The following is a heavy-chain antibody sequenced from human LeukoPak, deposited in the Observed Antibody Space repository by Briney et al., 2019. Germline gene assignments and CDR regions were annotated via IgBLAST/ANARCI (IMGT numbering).Heavy chain of an antibody. Sequence: PGGSLRLSCAASGFTASSNYMNWVRQAPGKGLEWVSVIYSGGSTDYADSVKGRFTISRDNTKGSLFLQLNSLRAEDTAVYYCARDLGYCTNGACHTRFDYWGQGTLVTVSS. J-gene: IGHJ4*02. CDR2: IYSGGST. D-gene: IGHD2-8*01. CDR1: GFTASSNY. CDR3: ARDLGYCTNGACHTRFDY. V-gene: IGHV3-53*01.